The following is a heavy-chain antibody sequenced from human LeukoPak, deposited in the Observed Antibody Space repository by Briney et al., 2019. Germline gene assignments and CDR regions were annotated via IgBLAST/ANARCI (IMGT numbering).Heavy chain of an antibody. CDR1: GGSISSGGYS. D-gene: IGHD5-18*01. CDR2: IYYSGST. CDR3: ARVRAQYSYGYRTRYYFDY. Sequence: SETLSLTCAVSGGSISSGGYSWSWIRQPPGKGLEWIGYIYYSGSTNYNPSLKSRVTISVDTSKNQFSLKLSSVTAADTAVYYCARVRAQYSYGYRTRYYFDYWGQGTLVTVSS. V-gene: IGHV4-61*08. J-gene: IGHJ4*02.